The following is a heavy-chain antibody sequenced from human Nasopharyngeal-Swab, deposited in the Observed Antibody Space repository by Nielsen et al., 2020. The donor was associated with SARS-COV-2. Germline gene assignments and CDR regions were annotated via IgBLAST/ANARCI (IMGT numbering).Heavy chain of an antibody. CDR3: ASTPLDSSGYYYAFHY. Sequence: SLKISCAASGFTFSRYTMQWVRQAPGKGLEWVAVISYDGSNKYYADSVKGRFTISRDISKNTLYLQMNSLRAEDTAVFYCASTPLDSSGYYYAFHYWGRGTLVTVSS. CDR1: GFTFSRYT. D-gene: IGHD3-22*01. V-gene: IGHV3-30-3*01. J-gene: IGHJ4*02. CDR2: ISYDGSNK.